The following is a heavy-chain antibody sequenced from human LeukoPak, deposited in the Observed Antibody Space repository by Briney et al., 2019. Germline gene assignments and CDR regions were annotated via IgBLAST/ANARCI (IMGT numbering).Heavy chain of an antibody. CDR3: AKNPRAEYGDYEDKGLEYFQH. CDR1: GFTFSSYG. CDR2: ISYDGSNK. Sequence: GRSLRLSCAASGFTFSSYGMHWVRQAPGKGLEWVAVISYDGSNKYYADSVKGRFTISRDNSKNTLYLQMNSLRAEDTAVYYCAKNPRAEYGDYEDKGLEYFQHWGQGTLVTVSS. D-gene: IGHD4-17*01. V-gene: IGHV3-30*18. J-gene: IGHJ1*01.